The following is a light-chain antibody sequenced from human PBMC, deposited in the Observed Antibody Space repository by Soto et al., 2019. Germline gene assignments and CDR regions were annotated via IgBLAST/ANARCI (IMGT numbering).Light chain of an antibody. CDR1: QSISSY. J-gene: IGKJ5*01. V-gene: IGKV1-39*01. CDR2: AAS. Sequence: EIPVTQSPPSLSASVGDRVTITCRASQSISSYLNWYQQKPGKAPKLLIYAASSLQSGVPSRFSGSGSGTDCTLTISSLQPEDIATYYCQQYDNRPITLGQGTRLEIK. CDR3: QQYDNRPIT.